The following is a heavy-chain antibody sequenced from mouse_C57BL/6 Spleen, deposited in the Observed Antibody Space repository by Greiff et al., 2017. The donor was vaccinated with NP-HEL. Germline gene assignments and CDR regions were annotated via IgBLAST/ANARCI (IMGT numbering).Heavy chain of an antibody. CDR2: IYPRSGNT. V-gene: IGHV1-81*01. Sequence: QVQLQQSGAELARPGASVKLSCKASGYTFTSYGISWVKQRTGPGLEWIGEIYPRSGNTYYNEKFKGKATLTADKSSSTAYMELRSLTSEDSAVYFCARGDYYGSSYGYFDVWGTGTTVTVSS. CDR3: ARGDYYGSSYGYFDV. J-gene: IGHJ1*03. D-gene: IGHD1-1*01. CDR1: GYTFTSYG.